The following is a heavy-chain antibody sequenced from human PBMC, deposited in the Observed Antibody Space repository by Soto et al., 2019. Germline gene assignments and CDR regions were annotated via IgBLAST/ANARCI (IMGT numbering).Heavy chain of an antibody. Sequence: QVQLVQSGAEVKEPGASVKVSCKAPGYTFTTYGISWVRQAPGQGLEWMGWISVYNGNTNYAERLQGRVTMTTDTSTSTAYMELWRLRSDDTAMYYCARSYSYGSYWYFDLWGRGTLVTVSS. D-gene: IGHD5-18*01. CDR2: ISVYNGNT. CDR1: GYTFTTYG. J-gene: IGHJ2*01. CDR3: ARSYSYGSYWYFDL. V-gene: IGHV1-18*04.